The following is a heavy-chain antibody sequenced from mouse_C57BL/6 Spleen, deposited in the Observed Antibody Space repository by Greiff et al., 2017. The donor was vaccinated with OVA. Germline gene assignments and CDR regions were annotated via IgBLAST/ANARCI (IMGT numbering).Heavy chain of an antibody. CDR3: ARSRSNYSSWFAY. D-gene: IGHD2-5*01. CDR1: GYAFSSYW. CDR2: IYPGDGDT. V-gene: IGHV1-80*01. J-gene: IGHJ3*01. Sequence: VKVVESGAELVKPGASVKISCKASGYAFSSYWMNWVKQRPGKGLEWIGQIYPGDGDTNYNGKFKGKATLTANKSSSTAYMQLSSQTSEDSAVDFCARSRSNYSSWFAYWGQGTLVTVSA.